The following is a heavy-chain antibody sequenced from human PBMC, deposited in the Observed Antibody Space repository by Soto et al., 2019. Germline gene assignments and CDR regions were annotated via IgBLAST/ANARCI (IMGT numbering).Heavy chain of an antibody. CDR1: GYTLTELS. Sequence: ASVKVSCKVSGYTLTELSMHWVRQAPGKGLEWMGGFDPEDGETIYAQKFQGRVTMTEDTSTDTAYMELSSLRSEDTAVYYCATPFYSSGWDACYIWGQGTMVTVSS. D-gene: IGHD6-19*01. CDR3: ATPFYSSGWDACYI. J-gene: IGHJ3*02. CDR2: FDPEDGET. V-gene: IGHV1-24*01.